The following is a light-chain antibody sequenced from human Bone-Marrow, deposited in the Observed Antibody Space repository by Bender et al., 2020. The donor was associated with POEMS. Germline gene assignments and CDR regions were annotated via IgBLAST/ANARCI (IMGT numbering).Light chain of an antibody. V-gene: IGLV2-8*01. Sequence: QSALTQPPSASGSPGQSVTISCTGTSSDVGGYNSVSWYQQHPGKAPKVMIYEVSERPSGVPDRFSGSKSGNTASRTVCGLEAEDEAHYYGTSCAGGELVLFGGGPKLTV. CDR2: EVS. CDR3: TSCAGGELVL. J-gene: IGLJ2*01. CDR1: SSDVGGYNS.